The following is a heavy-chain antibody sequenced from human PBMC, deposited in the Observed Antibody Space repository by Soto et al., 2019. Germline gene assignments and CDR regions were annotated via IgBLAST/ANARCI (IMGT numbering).Heavy chain of an antibody. Sequence: QIQLVQSGPEMKKPGASVTVSCEASGYIFTSFGITWVRQAPGQGLEWMGWVSGFNGNTYYAEGLQGRMTMTRDTSTRTAYMELRSLTSDDSAIYYCTRERVHDPPDYWGQGTLVTVSS. CDR1: GYIFTSFG. D-gene: IGHD3-3*01. CDR3: TRERVHDPPDY. V-gene: IGHV1-18*01. CDR2: VSGFNGNT. J-gene: IGHJ4*02.